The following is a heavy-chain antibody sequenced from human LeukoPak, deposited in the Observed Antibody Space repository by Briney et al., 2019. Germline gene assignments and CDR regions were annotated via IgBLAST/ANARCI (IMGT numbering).Heavy chain of an antibody. D-gene: IGHD2-15*01. J-gene: IGHJ6*02. Sequence: ASVKVSCTASGYTFTSYGISWVRQAPGQGLEWMGWISAYNGNTNYAQKLQGRVTMTTDTSTSTAYMELRSLRSDDTAVYYCARDPPRIVVVVAATNYYGMDVWGQGTTVTVSS. CDR2: ISAYNGNT. CDR1: GYTFTSYG. V-gene: IGHV1-18*01. CDR3: ARDPPRIVVVVAATNYYGMDV.